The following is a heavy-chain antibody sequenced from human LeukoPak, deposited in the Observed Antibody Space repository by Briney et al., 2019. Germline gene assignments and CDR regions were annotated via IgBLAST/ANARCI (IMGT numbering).Heavy chain of an antibody. J-gene: IGHJ5*02. Sequence: SVKVSCKASGGTFSSYAISWVRQAPGQGLEWMGGIIPIFGTANYAQKFQGRVTITADESTSTAYMELRSLRSEDTAVYYCGRTPKEAGTWLVWFAPGGRATLVPAPS. CDR1: GGTFSSYA. CDR2: IIPIFGTA. CDR3: GRTPKEAGTWLVWFAP. D-gene: IGHD6-13*01. V-gene: IGHV1-69*13.